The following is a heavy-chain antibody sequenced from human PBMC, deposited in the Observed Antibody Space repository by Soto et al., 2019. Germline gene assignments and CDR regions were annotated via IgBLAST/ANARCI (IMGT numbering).Heavy chain of an antibody. CDR2: INHSGTT. CDR1: GGSFSGYY. Sequence: PSETLSLTSAVYGGSFSGYYLSWIRQPPGKGLEWIGEINHSGTTNYNPSLKSRVTISVDTSKNQFSLKLNSVTAADTAVFYCARVTRGDYLLTFSLRGMDVWGQGTTVTVYS. V-gene: IGHV4-34*01. J-gene: IGHJ6*02. CDR3: ARVTRGDYLLTFSLRGMDV. D-gene: IGHD4-17*01.